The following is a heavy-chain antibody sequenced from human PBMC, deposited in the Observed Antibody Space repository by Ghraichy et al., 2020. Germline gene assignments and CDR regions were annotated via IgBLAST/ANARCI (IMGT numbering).Heavy chain of an antibody. CDR1: GGSITTYY. D-gene: IGHD3-16*01. Sequence: SETLSLTCTVSGGSITTYYWSWIRQPPGKGLEWIGYMYYSGGSKYNPSLNSRVTISLDTSKNQFSLKLNSVTAADTAVYYCARWGRNWFDPWGQGTLVTGSS. V-gene: IGHV4-59*01. CDR3: ARWGRNWFDP. J-gene: IGHJ5*02. CDR2: MYYSGGS.